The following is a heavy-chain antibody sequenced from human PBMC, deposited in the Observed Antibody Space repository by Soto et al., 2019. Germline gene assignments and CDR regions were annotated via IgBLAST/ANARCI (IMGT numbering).Heavy chain of an antibody. J-gene: IGHJ3*02. D-gene: IGHD1-1*01. Sequence: SETLSLTCAVYGGSFSGYYWSWIRQPPGKGLEWIGEINHSGSTNYNPSLKSRVTISVDTSKNQFSLKLSSVTAADTAVYYCARGLLQLERRDDAFDIWGQGTMVTVSS. CDR3: ARGLLQLERRDDAFDI. CDR2: INHSGST. CDR1: GGSFSGYY. V-gene: IGHV4-34*01.